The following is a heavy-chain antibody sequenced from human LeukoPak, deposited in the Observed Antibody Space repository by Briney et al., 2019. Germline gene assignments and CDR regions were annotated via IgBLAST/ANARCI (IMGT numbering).Heavy chain of an antibody. Sequence: GGSLRLSCAASGFTFGNSYAMNWVRQAPGKGLEWVSTISGDGGTTHYAESVKGRFTISSDNSRNTLYLQMNSLRVEDTAVYYCATGHVESVMSFDYWGQGTLVTVSS. J-gene: IGHJ4*02. CDR1: GFTFGNSYA. V-gene: IGHV3-23*01. D-gene: IGHD3-16*01. CDR3: ATGHVESVMSFDY. CDR2: ISGDGGTT.